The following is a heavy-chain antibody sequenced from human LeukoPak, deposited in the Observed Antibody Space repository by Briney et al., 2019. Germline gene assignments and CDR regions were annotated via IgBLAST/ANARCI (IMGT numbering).Heavy chain of an antibody. D-gene: IGHD3-9*01. CDR2: ISYDGSNK. J-gene: IGHJ4*02. CDR1: GFTFSSYG. V-gene: IGHV3-30*18. CDR3: AKVFSYDILTGYIDY. Sequence: GRSLRLSCAASGFTFSSYGMHWVRQAPGKGLEWVAVISYDGSNKYYADSVKGRFTISRDNCKNTLYLQMNSLRAEDTAVYYCAKVFSYDILTGYIDYWGQGTLVTVSS.